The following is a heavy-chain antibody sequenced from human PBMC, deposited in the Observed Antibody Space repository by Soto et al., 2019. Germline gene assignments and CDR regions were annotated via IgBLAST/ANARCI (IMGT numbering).Heavy chain of an antibody. Sequence: EVQLLDSGGGLVQPGGSLRLSCAASGFTFNNYAMNWVRQAPGKGLEWVATISGTGGSTYYADSVKGLYTNSRDNSKNTLYLQMNSLRVEDTAVYYCAKDRLGGNFDYWGQGTQVTVSS. CDR2: ISGTGGST. V-gene: IGHV3-23*01. CDR1: GFTFNNYA. J-gene: IGHJ4*02. CDR3: AKDRLGGNFDY.